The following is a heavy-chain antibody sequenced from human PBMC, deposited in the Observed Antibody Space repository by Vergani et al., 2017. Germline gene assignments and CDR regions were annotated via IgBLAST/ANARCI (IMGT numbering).Heavy chain of an antibody. Sequence: QVQLQESGPGLVKPPGTLSLPCAVSGDSISSNNCWTWVRHPPGKGLEWIGEICHTEGTKYSPSLKSRVTVSVDESRNLFSLRLNSVTAADTAVYYCATIGYRRWGYYFDYWGQGILVTVSS. V-gene: IGHV4-4*03. J-gene: IGHJ4*02. D-gene: IGHD2-2*02. CDR2: ICHTEGT. CDR3: ATIGYRRWGYYFDY. CDR1: GDSISSNNC.